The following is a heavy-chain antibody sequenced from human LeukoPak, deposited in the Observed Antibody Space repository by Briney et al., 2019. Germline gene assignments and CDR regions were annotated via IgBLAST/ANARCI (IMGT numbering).Heavy chain of an antibody. D-gene: IGHD4-17*01. CDR2: IYSGGST. V-gene: IGHV3-53*01. Sequence: PGGSLRLSCAASGFTVSSNYMSWVRQAPGKGLEWVSVIYSGGSTYYADSVKGRFTLSRDSSKNTLYLQMNSLRAEDTAVYYCARRGYGDYWYFDLWGRGSLVTVSS. J-gene: IGHJ2*01. CDR3: ARRGYGDYWYFDL. CDR1: GFTVSSNY.